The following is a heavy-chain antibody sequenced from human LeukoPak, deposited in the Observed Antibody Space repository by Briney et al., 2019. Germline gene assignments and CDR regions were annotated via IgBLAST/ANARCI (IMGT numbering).Heavy chain of an antibody. CDR1: GGTFSSYA. V-gene: IGHV1-69*01. Sequence: SVKVSCKASGGTFSSYAISWVRQAPGQGLEWMGGIIPIFGTANYAQKFQGRVTITADESTSTAYMELSSLRSEDTAVYYCARVPNDAADYYYYGMDVWGQGTTVAVSS. CDR3: ARVPNDAADYYYYGMDV. D-gene: IGHD1-1*01. J-gene: IGHJ6*02. CDR2: IIPIFGTA.